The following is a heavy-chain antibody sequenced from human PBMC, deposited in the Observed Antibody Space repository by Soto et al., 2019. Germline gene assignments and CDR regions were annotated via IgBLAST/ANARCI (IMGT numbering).Heavy chain of an antibody. Sequence: QVQLQESGPGLVKPSQTLSLTCTVSGGSISSGDYYWSWIRQPPGKGLEWIGYIYYSGSTYYNPSLKSRVTISVDTSKNQCSLKRSSVTAADTAVYYCARVGTAMAKRGGMDVWGQGTTVTVSS. CDR3: ARVGTAMAKRGGMDV. D-gene: IGHD5-18*01. J-gene: IGHJ6*02. CDR2: IYYSGST. V-gene: IGHV4-30-4*01. CDR1: GGSISSGDYY.